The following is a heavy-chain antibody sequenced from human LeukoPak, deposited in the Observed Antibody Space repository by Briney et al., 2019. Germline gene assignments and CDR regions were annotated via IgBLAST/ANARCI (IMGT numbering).Heavy chain of an antibody. CDR2: IYYSGST. CDR3: ATERPEWGAYSLLEYYYMDV. D-gene: IGHD1-1*01. V-gene: IGHV4-30-4*08. Sequence: SETLSLTCTVSGGSINSGDHYWSWIRQPPGKGLEWIGYIYYSGSTYYNPSLKSRVTISADTSKNQFSLQLSSVTAADTAVYYCATERPEWGAYSLLEYYYMDVWGKGTTVTVSS. CDR1: GGSINSGDHY. J-gene: IGHJ6*03.